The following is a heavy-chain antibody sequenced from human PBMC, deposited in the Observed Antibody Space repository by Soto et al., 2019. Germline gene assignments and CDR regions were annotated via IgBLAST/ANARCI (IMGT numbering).Heavy chain of an antibody. CDR1: SGTISSCGYA. D-gene: IGHD2-21*02. CDR2: IYQSGST. J-gene: IGHJ1*01. V-gene: IGHV4-30-2*01. CDR3: ARTDSGGDVHFQH. Sequence: SETLSLTCAASSGTISSCGYAWAWIRQPPGKGLEWVGYIYQSGSTYYNPSLKSRVTIAADMSKNQFSLNLASVTAADTAVYYWARTDSGGDVHFQHWCWGTVGTVSS.